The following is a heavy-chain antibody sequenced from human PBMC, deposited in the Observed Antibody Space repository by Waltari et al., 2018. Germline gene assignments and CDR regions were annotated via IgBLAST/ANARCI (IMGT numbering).Heavy chain of an antibody. J-gene: IGHJ6*02. D-gene: IGHD3-10*01. CDR1: GYSISSGYY. CDR2: IDRRGGT. CDR3: ARVPMVRGVLAFMDV. Sequence: QVQLQESGPGLVKPSETLSLTCAVSGYSISSGYYWGWIRPPPGTVLAWIAPIYRRGTRQPPGKVLECLGTIDRRGGTYYNPALKSRVTISVDTAKNQFSLKLMSVTAADTAVYYCARVPMVRGVLAFMDVWGQGTTVTVSS. V-gene: IGHV4-38-2*01.